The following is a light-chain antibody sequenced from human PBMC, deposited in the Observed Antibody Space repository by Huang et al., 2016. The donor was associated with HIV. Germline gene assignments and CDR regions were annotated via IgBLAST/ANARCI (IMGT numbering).Light chain of an antibody. J-gene: IGKJ4*01. CDR3: QQRSNWAPIT. CDR2: DAY. Sequence: EIVLTQSPATLSLSPGERATLPCRASQSVRSYLAWYQQKPGQAPRLLIYDAYDRATGIPARFSGSGSGTDFTLTISSLEPEDFAVYYCQQRSNWAPITFGGGTKVEIK. CDR1: QSVRSY. V-gene: IGKV3-11*01.